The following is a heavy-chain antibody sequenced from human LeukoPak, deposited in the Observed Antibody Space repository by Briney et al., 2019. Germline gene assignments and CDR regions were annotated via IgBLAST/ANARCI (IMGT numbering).Heavy chain of an antibody. V-gene: IGHV4-59*01. J-gene: IGHJ4*02. CDR3: ARGDGYMFY. D-gene: IGHD5-24*01. CDR1: GGSINTYY. CDR2: IFYTGTT. Sequence: SETLSLTCSVSGGSINTYYWSWIRQPPGKGLEWIGYIFYTGTTDHNPSLKSRVTISVDTSKNQFSLKLTSVTAADTAVYYCARGDGYMFYWGQGTLVTVSS.